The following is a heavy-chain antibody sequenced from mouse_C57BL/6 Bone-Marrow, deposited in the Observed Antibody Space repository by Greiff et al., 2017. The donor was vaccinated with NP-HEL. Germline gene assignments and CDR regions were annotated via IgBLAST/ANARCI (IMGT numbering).Heavy chain of an antibody. J-gene: IGHJ2*01. V-gene: IGHV5-15*01. Sequence: EVKLMESGGGLVQPGGSLKLSCAASGFTFSDYGMAWVQQAPRKGPEWVAFISNLAYSIYYADTVTGRFTISRENAKNTLYLEMSSLRSEDTAMYYCASPRQLRLYYFDYWGQGTTLTVSS. CDR2: ISNLAYSI. D-gene: IGHD3-2*02. CDR3: ASPRQLRLYYFDY. CDR1: GFTFSDYG.